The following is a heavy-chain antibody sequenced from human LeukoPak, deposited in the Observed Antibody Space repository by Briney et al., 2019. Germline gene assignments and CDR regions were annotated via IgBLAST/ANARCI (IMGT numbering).Heavy chain of an antibody. CDR3: AREYYYGSGSYLP. CDR1: GSTFTGYY. Sequence: ASLKLSCKASGSTFTGYYMHWVRQSPGQGLEWMGRINPTSRGATSGLKFQGRVTMPRGTSISTAYMELSRLRSDDTAVYYCAREYYYGSGSYLPWGQGTPVTVSS. CDR2: INPTSRGA. V-gene: IGHV1-2*06. D-gene: IGHD3-10*01. J-gene: IGHJ5*02.